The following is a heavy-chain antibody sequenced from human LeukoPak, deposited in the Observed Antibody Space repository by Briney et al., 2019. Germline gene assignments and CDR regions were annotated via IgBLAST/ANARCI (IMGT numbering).Heavy chain of an antibody. CDR1: GYSFTSYW. J-gene: IGHJ5*02. CDR2: IYPGDSDT. Sequence: GESLKTSCKGSGYSFTSYWIGWVRQMPGKGLEWMWFIYPGDSDTRYSPSFQGQVTISADKSISTAYLQWSSLKASDSAMYYCARARITMVRGVIRYVNWFDPWGQGTLVTVSS. V-gene: IGHV5-51*01. CDR3: ARARITMVRGVIRYVNWFDP. D-gene: IGHD3-10*01.